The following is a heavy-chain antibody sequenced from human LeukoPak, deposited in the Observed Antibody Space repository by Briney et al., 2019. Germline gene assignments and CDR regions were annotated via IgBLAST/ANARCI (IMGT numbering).Heavy chain of an antibody. J-gene: IGHJ4*02. CDR2: IKQDGSEK. CDR3: ARGPWLWY. D-gene: IGHD2-21*01. V-gene: IGHV3-7*01. CDR1: GFTFSRYW. Sequence: GGSLRLSCAASGFTFSRYWMSWVRQAPGKGLEWVANIKQDGSEKDYVDSVKGRFTISRDNAKNSLYLQMNSLTAEDTAVYYCARGPWLWYWGQGTLVTVSS.